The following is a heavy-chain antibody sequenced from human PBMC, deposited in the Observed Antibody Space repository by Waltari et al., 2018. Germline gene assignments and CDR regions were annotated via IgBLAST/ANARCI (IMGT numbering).Heavy chain of an antibody. D-gene: IGHD4-17*01. V-gene: IGHV3-30*18. Sequence: QVQLVESGGGVVQPGRSLRRSCVASGFSFSTYGMHWVRQAPGKGLEWVAVISYDGGNKYYADSVKGRFTISRDNSKNTLFLQVNSLRAADTAIYYCAKGRAAYGYYYFGMDVWGQGTTVTVSS. CDR2: ISYDGGNK. CDR1: GFSFSTYG. CDR3: AKGRAAYGYYYFGMDV. J-gene: IGHJ6*02.